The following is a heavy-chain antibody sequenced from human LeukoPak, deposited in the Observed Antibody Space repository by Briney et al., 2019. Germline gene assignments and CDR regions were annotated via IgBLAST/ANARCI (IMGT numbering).Heavy chain of an antibody. V-gene: IGHV1-46*01. Sequence: ASVKVSCKASGYTFTSYYMHWVRQAPGQGLEWMGIINPSGGSTSYALKFQGRVTMTRDTSTSTVYMELSSLRSEDTAVYYCARANLGHAFDIWGQGTMVTVSS. CDR1: GYTFTSYY. CDR3: ARANLGHAFDI. CDR2: INPSGGST. D-gene: IGHD7-27*01. J-gene: IGHJ3*02.